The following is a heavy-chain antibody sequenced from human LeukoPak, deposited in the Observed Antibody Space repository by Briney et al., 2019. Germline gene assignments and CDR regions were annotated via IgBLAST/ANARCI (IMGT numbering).Heavy chain of an antibody. CDR3: ARGDIDH. D-gene: IGHD3-10*01. CDR1: GFTFTSSA. V-gene: IGHV1-58*02. Sequence: SVKVSCKASGFTFTSSAMQWVRHARGQRLEWIGWIVVGSGNTHSAQKFQERVTMTRDRSTSTVYTHMSSLRSDATPTYYSARGDIDHWGEGTLVTVSS. CDR2: IVVGSGNT. J-gene: IGHJ4*02.